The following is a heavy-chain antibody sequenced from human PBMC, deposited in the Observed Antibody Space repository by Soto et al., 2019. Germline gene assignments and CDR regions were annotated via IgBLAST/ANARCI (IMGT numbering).Heavy chain of an antibody. J-gene: IGHJ4*02. CDR3: PKVSSGWYAGFLDF. Sequence: GKGLEWVSGLSDSGISIYYADSVKGRLTISRDNSKNTLYLQIHTLRAEDTAVYFCPKVSSGWYAGFLDFWGQGPLVTAS. D-gene: IGHD6-13*01. CDR2: LSDSGISI. V-gene: IGHV3-23*01.